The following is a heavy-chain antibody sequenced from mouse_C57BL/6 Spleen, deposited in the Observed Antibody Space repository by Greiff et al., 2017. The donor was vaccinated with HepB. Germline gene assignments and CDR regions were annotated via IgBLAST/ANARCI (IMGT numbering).Heavy chain of an antibody. J-gene: IGHJ3*01. CDR2: IDPSDSYT. D-gene: IGHD2-12*01. V-gene: IGHV1-50*01. Sequence: QVQLKQPGAELVKPGASVKLSCKASGYTFTSYWMQWVKQRPGQGLEWIGEIDPSDSYTNYNQKFKGKATLTVDTSSSTAYMQLSSLTSEDSAVYYCASFHYKRLRDWGQGTLVTVSA. CDR3: ASFHYKRLRD. CDR1: GYTFTSYW.